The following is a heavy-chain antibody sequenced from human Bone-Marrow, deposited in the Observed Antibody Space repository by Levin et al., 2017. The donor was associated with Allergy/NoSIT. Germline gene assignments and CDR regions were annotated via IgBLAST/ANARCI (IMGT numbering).Heavy chain of an antibody. V-gene: IGHV1-24*01. CDR2: FDPEDGET. D-gene: IGHD3-22*01. CDR3: ASAYRGGYSLDY. CDR1: GYTLTELS. J-gene: IGHJ4*02. Sequence: ASVKVSCKVSGYTLTELSMHWVRQAPGKGLEWMGGFDPEDGETIYAQKFQGRVTMTEDTSTDTAYMELSSLRSEDTAVYYCASAYRGGYSLDYWGQGTLVTVSS.